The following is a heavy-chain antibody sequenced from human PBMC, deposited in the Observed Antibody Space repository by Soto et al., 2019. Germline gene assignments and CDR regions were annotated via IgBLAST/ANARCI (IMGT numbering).Heavy chain of an antibody. J-gene: IGHJ4*02. CDR2: IYHSGST. CDR1: SGSISSSNW. D-gene: IGHD2-2*01. Sequence: QVQLQESGPGLVKPSGTLSLTGAVSSGSISSSNWWSWVRQPPGKGLEWIGEIYHSGSTNYNPSLKSRVTISVDKSNNQCSLKLSSVTAAYTAVYYCAREQSRTGAFDYWGQGTLVTVSS. V-gene: IGHV4-4*02. CDR3: AREQSRTGAFDY.